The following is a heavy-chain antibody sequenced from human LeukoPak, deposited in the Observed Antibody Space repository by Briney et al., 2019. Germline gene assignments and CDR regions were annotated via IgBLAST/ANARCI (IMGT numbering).Heavy chain of an antibody. Sequence: PSETLSLTCAVYGGSFSGYYWSWIRQPPGKGLEWIGEINHSGSTNYNPSLKSRVTISVDTSKNQFSLKLSSVTAADTAVYYCARGGYYYDSSGVQGGLFDYWGQGTLVTVSS. CDR2: INHSGST. CDR1: GGSFSGYY. J-gene: IGHJ4*02. CDR3: ARGGYYYDSSGVQGGLFDY. V-gene: IGHV4-34*01. D-gene: IGHD3-22*01.